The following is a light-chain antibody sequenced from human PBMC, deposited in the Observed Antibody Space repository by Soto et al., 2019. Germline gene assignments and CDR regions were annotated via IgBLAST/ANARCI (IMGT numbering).Light chain of an antibody. CDR1: SSDVGGYNY. CDR2: DVI. CDR3: CSYAGSYINVV. Sequence: QSVLTQPRSVSGSPGQSVTISCTGTSSDVGGYNYVSWYQQHPGKAPKLIIFDVIKRPSGVPDRFSGSKSGNTASLTISGLQAEDEADYYYCSYAGSYINVVFGGGTKVTVL. J-gene: IGLJ2*01. V-gene: IGLV2-11*01.